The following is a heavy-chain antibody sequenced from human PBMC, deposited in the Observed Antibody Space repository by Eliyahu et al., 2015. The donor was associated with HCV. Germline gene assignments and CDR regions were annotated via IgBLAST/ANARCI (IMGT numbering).Heavy chain of an antibody. CDR1: GFSVTNNY. CDR3: ARGVYYDTTGPMDW. CDR2: IYSGGRT. Sequence: EVQLVESGGGLVQPGGSLRLSCAASGFSVTNNYMSWVRQAPGKGLGWVSTIYSGGRTYYADSVKGRFTISRDNSKNTVYLQMNSLRAEDTAVYYCARGVYYDTTGPMDWWGQGTLVTVSS. V-gene: IGHV3-66*02. J-gene: IGHJ4*02. D-gene: IGHD3-22*01.